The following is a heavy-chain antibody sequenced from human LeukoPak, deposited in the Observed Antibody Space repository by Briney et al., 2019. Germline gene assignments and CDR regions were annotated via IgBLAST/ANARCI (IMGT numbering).Heavy chain of an antibody. Sequence: GGSLRLSCAASGFTFSTYAVTWVRQAPGKGLEWVSIITRSGGTYYADSVKGRFTISRDNSKNTLYLQMNSLRAEDTAVYYCARGAPPDYWGQGTLVTVSS. CDR2: ITRSGGT. J-gene: IGHJ4*02. V-gene: IGHV3-23*01. CDR1: GFTFSTYA. CDR3: ARGAPPDY.